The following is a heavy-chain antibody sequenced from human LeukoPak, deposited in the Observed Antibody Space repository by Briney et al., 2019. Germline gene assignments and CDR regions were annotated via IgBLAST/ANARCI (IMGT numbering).Heavy chain of an antibody. CDR1: GFTPATKY. J-gene: IGHJ2*01. D-gene: IGHD3-10*01. Sequence: GGSLRPSCAASGFTPATKYMNWVRQAPGKGLEWVSIIYNGATTYYADSVRGRFTISRDTSKNTVSLQMNSLRAEDTAVYFCAGLGDHYHWNLDLWGRGTLVTVSS. CDR2: IYNGATT. CDR3: AGLGDHYHWNLDL. V-gene: IGHV3-53*01.